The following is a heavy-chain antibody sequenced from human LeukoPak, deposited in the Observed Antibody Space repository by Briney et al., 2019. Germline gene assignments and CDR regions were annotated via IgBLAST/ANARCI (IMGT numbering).Heavy chain of an antibody. J-gene: IGHJ4*02. V-gene: IGHV4-61*05. D-gene: IGHD3-10*01. CDR3: ARSIWFGDQFDY. Sequence: PSETLSLTCTVSGGSISTSSYYWGWVRQPPGKGLEWIGYIYYSGSTNYNPSLKSRVTISVDTSKNQFSLKLSSVTAADTAVYYCARSIWFGDQFDYWGQGTLVTVSS. CDR1: GGSISTSSYY. CDR2: IYYSGST.